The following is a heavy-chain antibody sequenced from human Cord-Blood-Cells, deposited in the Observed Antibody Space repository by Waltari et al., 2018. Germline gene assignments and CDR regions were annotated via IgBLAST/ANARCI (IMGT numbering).Heavy chain of an antibody. D-gene: IGHD3-10*01. Sequence: QVQLVQSGAEVKKPGASVKVSCKASGYPFTRYAMHWVRQAPGQRLEWMGWINAGNGNTKYSQKFQGRVTITRDTSASTAYMELSSLRSEDTAVYYCARGPVRGGSFDYWGQGTLVTVSS. CDR3: ARGPVRGGSFDY. V-gene: IGHV1-3*01. CDR1: GYPFTRYA. J-gene: IGHJ4*02. CDR2: INAGNGNT.